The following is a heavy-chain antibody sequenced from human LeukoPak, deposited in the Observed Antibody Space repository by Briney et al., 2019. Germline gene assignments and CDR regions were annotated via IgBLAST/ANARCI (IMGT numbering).Heavy chain of an antibody. Sequence: PSETLSLTCTVSGGSISSSSYYWGWIRQPPGKGLEWIGSIYYSGSTYYNPSLKSRATISVDTSKNQFSLKLSSVTAADTAVYYCARDYHYYDILTGYYSWFDPWGQGTLVTVSS. CDR1: GGSISSSSYY. CDR3: ARDYHYYDILTGYYSWFDP. D-gene: IGHD3-9*01. CDR2: IYYSGST. V-gene: IGHV4-39*07. J-gene: IGHJ5*02.